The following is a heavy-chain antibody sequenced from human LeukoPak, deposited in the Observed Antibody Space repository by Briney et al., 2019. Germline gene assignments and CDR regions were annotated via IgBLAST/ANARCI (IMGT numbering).Heavy chain of an antibody. V-gene: IGHV3-21*01. D-gene: IGHD5-12*01. CDR3: ARDLGGYDIGGLVY. Sequence: GGSLRLSCAASGFPFSIDTMNWVRQAPGKGLEWVSCISSSSSYIYYADSVKGRFTVSRDNAKNSLYLQMNSLRAEDTAVYYCARDLGGYDIGGLVYWGQGTLVTVSS. CDR1: GFPFSIDT. CDR2: ISSSSSYI. J-gene: IGHJ4*02.